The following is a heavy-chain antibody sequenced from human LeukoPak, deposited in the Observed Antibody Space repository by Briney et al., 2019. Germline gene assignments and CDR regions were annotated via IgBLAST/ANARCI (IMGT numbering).Heavy chain of an antibody. D-gene: IGHD2-2*01. CDR2: ISGSGGST. CDR1: GFTFSSYA. Sequence: PGGSLRLSCAASGFTFSSYAMSWVRQAPGKGLEWVSAISGSGGSTYYADSVKGRFTISRDNSKNTLYLQMNSLRAEDTAVYYCAKSGDIVVVPAANTLDDWGQGTQVTVSS. V-gene: IGHV3-23*01. CDR3: AKSGDIVVVPAANTLDD. J-gene: IGHJ4*02.